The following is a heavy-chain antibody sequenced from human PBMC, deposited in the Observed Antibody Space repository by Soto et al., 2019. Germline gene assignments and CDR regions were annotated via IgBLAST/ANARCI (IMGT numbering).Heavy chain of an antibody. CDR3: ARHYYSTAASDY. D-gene: IGHD1-26*01. Sequence: GESLKISCQASGYSFRSYWISWARQMPGRGLEWLGRIDGGDSYTKYNPSFEGHVTMSLDESISTAYLQWSSLKASDTATYFCARHYYSTAASDYWGQGTVVTVSS. CDR2: IDGGDSYT. V-gene: IGHV5-10-1*01. J-gene: IGHJ4*02. CDR1: GYSFRSYW.